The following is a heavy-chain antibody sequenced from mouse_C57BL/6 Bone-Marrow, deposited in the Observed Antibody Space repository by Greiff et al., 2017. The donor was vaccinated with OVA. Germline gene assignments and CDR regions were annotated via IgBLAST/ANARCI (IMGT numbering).Heavy chain of an antibody. Sequence: QVQLKQSGAELARPGASVKLSCKASGYTFTSYGISWVKQRTGQGLEWIGEIYPRSGNTYYNEKFKGKATLTADKSSSTAYMELRSLTSEDSAVYFCRSERYFDVWGTGTTVTVSS. CDR1: GYTFTSYG. CDR2: IYPRSGNT. J-gene: IGHJ1*03. V-gene: IGHV1-81*01. CDR3: RSERYFDV.